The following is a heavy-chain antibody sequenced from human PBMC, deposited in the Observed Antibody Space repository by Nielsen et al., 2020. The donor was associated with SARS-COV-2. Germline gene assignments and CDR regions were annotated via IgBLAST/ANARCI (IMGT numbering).Heavy chain of an antibody. Sequence: ESLKISCTVSGGSISSYYWSWIRQPPGKGLEWIGYIYYSGSTNYNPSLKSRVTISVDTSKNQFSLKLSSVTAADTAVYYCARGPRWLKTPTQFERWGQGTLVTVSS. V-gene: IGHV4-59*01. J-gene: IGHJ5*02. D-gene: IGHD5-24*01. CDR2: IYYSGST. CDR3: ARGPRWLKTPTQFER. CDR1: GGSISSYY.